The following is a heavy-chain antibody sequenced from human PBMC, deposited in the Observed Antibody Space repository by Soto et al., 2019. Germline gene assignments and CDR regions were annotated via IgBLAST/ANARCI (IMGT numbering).Heavy chain of an antibody. D-gene: IGHD2-2*01. V-gene: IGHV4-34*01. J-gene: IGHJ6*02. Sequence: SETLSLTCAVYGGSFSGYYWSWIRQPPGKGLEWIGEINHSGSTNYNPSLKSRVTISVDTSKNQFSLKLSSVTAADTAVYYCARGYLVVPAAIGYYYYGMDVWGQGTTVTVSS. CDR1: GGSFSGYY. CDR3: ARGYLVVPAAIGYYYYGMDV. CDR2: INHSGST.